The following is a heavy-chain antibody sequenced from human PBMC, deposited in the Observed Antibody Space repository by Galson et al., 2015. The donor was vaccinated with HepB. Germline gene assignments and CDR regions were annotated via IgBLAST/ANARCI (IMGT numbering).Heavy chain of an antibody. J-gene: IGHJ6*03. CDR1: GFTFSSYG. V-gene: IGHV3-30*18. CDR2: ISYDGGNK. CDR3: ANGGWYWNYYMDV. Sequence: SLRLSCAASGFTFSSYGMHWVRQAPGKGLEWVAVISYDGGNKYYADSVKGRFTISRDNSKNTLYLQMNSLRAEDTAVYYCANGGWYWNYYMDVWGKGTTVTVSS. D-gene: IGHD6-19*01.